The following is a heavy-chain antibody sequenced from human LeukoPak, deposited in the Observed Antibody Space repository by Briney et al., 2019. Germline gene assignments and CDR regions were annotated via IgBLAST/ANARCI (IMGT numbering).Heavy chain of an antibody. CDR2: IYYSGST. CDR3: ARGGNRRYFDY. CDR1: GGSISSGGYY. V-gene: IGHV4-31*03. D-gene: IGHD2-15*01. Sequence: SETLSLTCTVSGGSISSGGYYWSWIRQHPGKGLEWIGYIYYSGSTYYNPSLKSRVTISVDTSKNQFSLKLSSVTAADTAVYYCARGGNRRYFDYWGQGTLVTVSS. J-gene: IGHJ4*02.